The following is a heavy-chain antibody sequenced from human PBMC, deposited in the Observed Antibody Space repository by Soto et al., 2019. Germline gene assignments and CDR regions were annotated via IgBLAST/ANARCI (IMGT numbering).Heavy chain of an antibody. Sequence: ASVKVSCKASGFSFTGYYIHWLRRAPGQGLEWMGWINAHSGGTEYAQKFQGRVTLTRDTSIATAYLTLTSLTSDDTALYYCAKNLTRQLAYWLDPWGQGTQVTVSS. D-gene: IGHD6-6*01. CDR3: AKNLTRQLAYWLDP. J-gene: IGHJ5*02. V-gene: IGHV1-2*02. CDR1: GFSFTGYY. CDR2: INAHSGGT.